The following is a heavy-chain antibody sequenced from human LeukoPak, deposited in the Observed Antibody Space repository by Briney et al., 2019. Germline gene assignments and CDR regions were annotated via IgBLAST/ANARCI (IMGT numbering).Heavy chain of an antibody. CDR3: ARDSSGPAY. Sequence: PGGSLRLSCVASGFTFSSSWMSWVRRAPGKGLGWVANIKQDGSEKYYVDSVKGRFTISRDNTKNSLYLQMNSLRAEDTAVYYCARDSSGPAYWGQGTLVTVSS. J-gene: IGHJ4*02. V-gene: IGHV3-7*01. D-gene: IGHD3-22*01. CDR2: IKQDGSEK. CDR1: GFTFSSSW.